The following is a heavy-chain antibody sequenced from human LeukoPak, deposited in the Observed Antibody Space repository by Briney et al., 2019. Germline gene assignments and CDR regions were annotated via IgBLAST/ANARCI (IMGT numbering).Heavy chain of an antibody. CDR2: IYTSGST. CDR3: ARGRYFDY. V-gene: IGHV4-61*02. Sequence: SETLSLTCTVSGGSISSGSYYWSWIRQPAGKGLEWIGRIYTSGSTNYNPSLKNRVTMSVDTSKNQFSLILSSVTVADTAVYYCARGRYFDYWGQGTLVTVSS. CDR1: GGSISSGSYY. J-gene: IGHJ4*02.